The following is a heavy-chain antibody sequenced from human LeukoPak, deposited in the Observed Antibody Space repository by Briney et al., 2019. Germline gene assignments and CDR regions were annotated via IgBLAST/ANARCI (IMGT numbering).Heavy chain of an antibody. Sequence: PSETLSLTCAVSGYSISSGYYWGWIRQPPGKGLEWIGSIYHSGNTYYNPSLKSRVTIPVDTSKNQFSLNLNSVTAADTAVYYCARVDYCSSTSCYNYYYYYMDVWGKGTTVTVSS. V-gene: IGHV4-38-2*01. J-gene: IGHJ6*03. CDR1: GYSISSGYY. CDR2: IYHSGNT. CDR3: ARVDYCSSTSCYNYYYYYMDV. D-gene: IGHD2-2*01.